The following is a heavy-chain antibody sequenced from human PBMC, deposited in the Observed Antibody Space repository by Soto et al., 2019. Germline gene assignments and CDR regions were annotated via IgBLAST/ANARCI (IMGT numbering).Heavy chain of an antibody. CDR3: AKVTAPVVSLGDSFDI. V-gene: IGHV3-30*18. Sequence: QVQLVESGGGVVQPGRSLRLSCAASGFTFSSYGIHWVRQAPGKGLEWVAVISYDGSNKYYADSVKGRFTISRDISKNTVYLQMNRLASEDTAVDDRAKVTAPVVSLGDSFDIGGHGTMVTVSS. CDR2: ISYDGSNK. CDR1: GFTFSSYG. J-gene: IGHJ3*02. D-gene: IGHD2-2*01.